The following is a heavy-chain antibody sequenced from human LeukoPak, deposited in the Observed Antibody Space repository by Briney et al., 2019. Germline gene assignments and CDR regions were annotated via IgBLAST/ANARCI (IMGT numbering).Heavy chain of an antibody. CDR2: IKPDGSET. D-gene: IGHD2/OR15-2a*01. V-gene: IGHV3-7*01. CDR1: GFNFNNYW. CDR3: IPSI. J-gene: IGHJ4*02. Sequence: GGSLRLSCAASGFNFNNYWMNWVRQAPGKGLEWVGNIKPDGSETYYVDSVMGRFIISRDYAKNSVYLQMNSLRAEDTAVYYCIPSIGGQGILVTVSS.